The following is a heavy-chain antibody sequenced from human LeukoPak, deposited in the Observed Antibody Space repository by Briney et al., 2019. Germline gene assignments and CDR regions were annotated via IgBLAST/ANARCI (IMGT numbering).Heavy chain of an antibody. CDR2: ISSSSSTK. V-gene: IGHV3-48*01. CDR3: AREVGGLLPHPTDY. J-gene: IGHJ4*02. D-gene: IGHD2-21*02. Sequence: GGSLRLSCAASGFTFSSFSMNWLGPGPGKGLEGLSYISSSSSTKYYADPVKGRFTISRDNAKNTLYLQMNSLTAEDTAIYYCAREVGGLLPHPTDYWGQGTLVTVSS. CDR1: GFTFSSFS.